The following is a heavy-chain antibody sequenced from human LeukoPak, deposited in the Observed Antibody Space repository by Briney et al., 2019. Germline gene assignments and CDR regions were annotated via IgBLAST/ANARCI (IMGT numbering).Heavy chain of an antibody. CDR2: INSDGSTT. Sequence: GGSLRLSCAASGFTFDGYWMHWVRQAPGKGLVWVSRINSDGSTTNYADSVMGRFTISRDNAKNTLYLQMNSLRAEDTAVYYCARDRNTDFWSGYYTNYFDYWGQGTLVTVSS. CDR1: GFTFDGYW. CDR3: ARDRNTDFWSGYYTNYFDY. V-gene: IGHV3-74*01. D-gene: IGHD3-3*01. J-gene: IGHJ4*02.